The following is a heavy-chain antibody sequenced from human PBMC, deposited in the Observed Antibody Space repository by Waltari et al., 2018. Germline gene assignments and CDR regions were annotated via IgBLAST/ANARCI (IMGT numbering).Heavy chain of an antibody. J-gene: IGHJ2*01. Sequence: EVQLVESGGGLVKPGGSLRLSCAASGFTFSNAWMNWVRQAPGKGLEWVSAISGSGGSTYYADSVKGRFTISRDNSKNTLYLQMNSLRAEDTAVYYCAKDQYYYDSSGYYPSYWYFDLWGRGTLVTVSS. CDR1: GFTFSNAW. CDR2: ISGSGGST. D-gene: IGHD3-22*01. V-gene: IGHV3-23*04. CDR3: AKDQYYYDSSGYYPSYWYFDL.